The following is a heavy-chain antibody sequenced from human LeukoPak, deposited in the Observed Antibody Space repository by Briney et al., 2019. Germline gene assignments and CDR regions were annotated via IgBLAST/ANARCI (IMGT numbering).Heavy chain of an antibody. Sequence: GGSLRLSCAASGFTFSSYAMSWVRQAPGKGLEWVSAISGSGGSTYYADSVKGRFTISRDNSKNTLYLQMNSLRAEDTAVYYCAKTPEVYSYRYSDLWGRGTLVTVSS. V-gene: IGHV3-23*01. D-gene: IGHD4-11*01. CDR3: AKTPEVYSYRYSDL. J-gene: IGHJ2*01. CDR1: GFTFSSYA. CDR2: ISGSGGST.